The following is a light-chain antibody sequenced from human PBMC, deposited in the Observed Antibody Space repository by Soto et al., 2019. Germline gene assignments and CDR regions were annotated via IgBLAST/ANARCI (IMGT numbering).Light chain of an antibody. CDR1: SSNIASNT. V-gene: IGLV1-44*01. J-gene: IGLJ3*02. CDR2: SND. Sequence: QSVLTQPPSASGTPEQRVTISCSGSSSNIASNTVTWYQHLPGTAPKLLMYSNDQRPSGVPDRFSGSKSGTSASLAISGLQSEDDADYYCASWDDSRKGVVFGGGTKLTVL. CDR3: ASWDDSRKGVV.